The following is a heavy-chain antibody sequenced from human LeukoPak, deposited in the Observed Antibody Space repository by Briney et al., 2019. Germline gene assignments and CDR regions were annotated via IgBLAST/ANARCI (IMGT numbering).Heavy chain of an antibody. Sequence: SETLSLTCTVSGGSISSYYWSWIRQPPGKGLEWIGYIYYSGSTNYNPSLKSRVTISVDTSKNQFSLKLSSVTAADTAVYYCARVGHPEYDYVWGSYRYCYFDYWGQGTLVTVSS. CDR2: IYYSGST. D-gene: IGHD3-16*02. CDR3: ARVGHPEYDYVWGSYRYCYFDY. CDR1: GGSISSYY. V-gene: IGHV4-59*01. J-gene: IGHJ4*02.